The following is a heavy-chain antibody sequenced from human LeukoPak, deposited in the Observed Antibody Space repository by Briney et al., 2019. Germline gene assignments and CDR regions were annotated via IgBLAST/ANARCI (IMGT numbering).Heavy chain of an antibody. CDR1: GGSISSGNYY. J-gene: IGHJ4*02. V-gene: IGHV4-39*01. CDR3: ARSGTYYRTSDF. CDR2: IYYSGST. D-gene: IGHD1-26*01. Sequence: SETLSLTCTVSGGSISSGNYYWNWIRQPPGKGLEWIGSIYYSGSTYYNPSLKSRVTVSVDTSKNQFSLKLSSVTATDTAVYYCARSGTYYRTSDFWGQGTLVTVSS.